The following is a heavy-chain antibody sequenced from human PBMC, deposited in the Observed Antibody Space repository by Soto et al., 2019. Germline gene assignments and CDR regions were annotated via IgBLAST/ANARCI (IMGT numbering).Heavy chain of an antibody. CDR3: ARGIIVGGWYPYYFDY. V-gene: IGHV1-3*01. CDR2: INAGNGNT. Sequence: ASVKVSCKASGYTFITYSMHWVRQAPRQRLEWMGWINAGNGNTKYSQKFQGRVSITRDTSASTAYMELSSLRSEDTAVYYCARGIIVGGWYPYYFDYWGQGTLVTVSS. D-gene: IGHD6-19*01. CDR1: GYTFITYS. J-gene: IGHJ4*02.